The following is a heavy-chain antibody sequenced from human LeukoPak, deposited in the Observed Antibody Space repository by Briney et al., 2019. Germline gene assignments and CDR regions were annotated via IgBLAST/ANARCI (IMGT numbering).Heavy chain of an antibody. J-gene: IGHJ4*02. CDR3: ARDRPGYSYGYGLKY. CDR2: IYYSGST. D-gene: IGHD5-18*01. V-gene: IGHV4-59*08. Sequence: SETLSLTCTVSGGSISSYYWSWIRKPPGQGLEWIGYIYYSGSTNYNPSLKSRVTISVDTSKNQFSLKLSSVTAADTAVYYCARDRPGYSYGYGLKYWGQGTLVTVSS. CDR1: GGSISSYY.